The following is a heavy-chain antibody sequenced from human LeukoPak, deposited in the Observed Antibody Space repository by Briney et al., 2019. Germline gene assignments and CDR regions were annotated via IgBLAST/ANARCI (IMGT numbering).Heavy chain of an antibody. J-gene: IGHJ4*02. Sequence: PSETLSLTCTVSGGSISSGSYYWSWIRQPAGKGLEWIGRIYTSGSTNYNPSLKSRVTISVDTSKNQFSLKLSSVTAADTAVYYCAREQVAPAARLDWGQGTLVTVSS. CDR2: IYTSGST. D-gene: IGHD2-2*01. CDR1: GGSISSGSYY. CDR3: AREQVAPAARLD. V-gene: IGHV4-61*02.